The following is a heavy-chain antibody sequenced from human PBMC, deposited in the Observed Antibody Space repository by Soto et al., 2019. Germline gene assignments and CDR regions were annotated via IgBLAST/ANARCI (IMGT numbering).Heavy chain of an antibody. Sequence: SDTLALTCTVSGGSISSYYWRWIRQPPGKGLEWIGYIYYSGSTNYNPSLKSRVTISVDTSKNQFSLKLSSVTAADTAVYYCARRYGGNFDYWGQGTLVTVSS. J-gene: IGHJ4*02. CDR2: IYYSGST. CDR3: ARRYGGNFDY. D-gene: IGHD3-16*01. CDR1: GGSISSYY. V-gene: IGHV4-59*01.